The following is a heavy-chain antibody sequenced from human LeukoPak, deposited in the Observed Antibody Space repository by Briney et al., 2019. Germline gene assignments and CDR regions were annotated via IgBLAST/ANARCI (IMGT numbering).Heavy chain of an antibody. CDR2: IQYDGSNQ. V-gene: IGHV3-30*02. Sequence: GGSLRLSCAASGFTFSSYGMHWVRQAPGKGLEWVAYIQYDGSNQQYADSVKGRFSISRDRSKNIPYLQMNSLRAEDTAVYYCANDGAYYDSSTDAFDIWGQGTMVTVSS. J-gene: IGHJ3*02. D-gene: IGHD3-22*01. CDR1: GFTFSSYG. CDR3: ANDGAYYDSSTDAFDI.